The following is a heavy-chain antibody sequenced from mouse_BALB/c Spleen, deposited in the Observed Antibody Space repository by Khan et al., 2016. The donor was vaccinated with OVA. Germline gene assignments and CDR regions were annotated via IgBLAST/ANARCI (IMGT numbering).Heavy chain of an antibody. V-gene: IGHV1-7*01. CDR1: GYTFINYW. CDR2: INPSTGYS. Sequence: QVQLKESGAELAKPGASVKMSCKASGYTFINYWILWVKQRPGQGLEWIGYINPSTGYSEYNQNFKDKATLTADKSSSTAYMHLSSLTSEDDAVYYCARRGRRGDFDYWGQGTTLTVSA. J-gene: IGHJ2*01. CDR3: ARRGRRGDFDY.